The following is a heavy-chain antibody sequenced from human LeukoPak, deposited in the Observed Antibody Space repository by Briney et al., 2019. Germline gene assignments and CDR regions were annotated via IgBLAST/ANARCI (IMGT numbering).Heavy chain of an antibody. J-gene: IGHJ5*02. Sequence: PGESLKISCKGSGYSFTSYWIGWVRQMPGKDLEWMGIIYPGDSDTRYSPSFQGQVTISADKSISTAYLQWNSLKASDTAMYYCARLPYCGGDCYPNWFDPWGQGTLVTVSS. CDR3: ARLPYCGGDCYPNWFDP. V-gene: IGHV5-51*01. CDR2: IYPGDSDT. D-gene: IGHD2-21*02. CDR1: GYSFTSYW.